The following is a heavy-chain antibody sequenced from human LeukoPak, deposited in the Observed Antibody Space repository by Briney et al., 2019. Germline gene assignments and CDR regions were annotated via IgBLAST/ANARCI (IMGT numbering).Heavy chain of an antibody. CDR1: GFTFSSYG. CDR2: IDSDGSST. D-gene: IGHD6-19*01. J-gene: IGHJ4*02. V-gene: IGHV3-74*01. CDR3: ASGSSSVAGN. Sequence: GGSLRLSCAASGFTFSSYGMHWVRQPPGKGLVWVSRIDSDGSSTGYADSVKGRFTISRDNAKNTLYLQMNSLRAEDTAVYYCASGSSSVAGNWGQGTLVTVSS.